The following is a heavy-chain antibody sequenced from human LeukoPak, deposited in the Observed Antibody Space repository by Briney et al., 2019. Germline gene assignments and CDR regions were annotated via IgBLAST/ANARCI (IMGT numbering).Heavy chain of an antibody. J-gene: IGHJ5*02. CDR2: IYYSGST. D-gene: IGHD3-22*01. V-gene: IGHV4-59*08. CDR3: ARHAITMMGIWFDP. Sequence: SETLSLTCTVSGGSISSYYWSWIRQPPGKGLEWIGYIYYSGSTNYNPSLKSRVTISVDTSKNQFSLKLSSVTAADTAVYYCARHAITMMGIWFDPWGQGTLVTVSS. CDR1: GGSISSYY.